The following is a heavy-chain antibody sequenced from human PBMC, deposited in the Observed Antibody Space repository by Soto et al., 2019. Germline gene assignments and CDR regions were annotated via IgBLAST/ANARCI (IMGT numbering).Heavy chain of an antibody. J-gene: IGHJ5*02. CDR3: AKGFLNGDGLDP. D-gene: IGHD4-17*01. V-gene: IGHV3-23*01. CDR2: ISGSGGGT. CDR1: GFTFSSYA. Sequence: GGSLRLSCAASGFTFSSYAMSWVRQAPGKGLEWVSAISGSGGGTYYADSVKGRFTISRDNSKNTLYLQMNSLRAEDTAVYYCAKGFLNGDGLDPWGQGTLVTVSS.